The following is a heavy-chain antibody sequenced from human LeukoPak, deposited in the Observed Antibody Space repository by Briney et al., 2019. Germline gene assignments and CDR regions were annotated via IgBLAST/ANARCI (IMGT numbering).Heavy chain of an antibody. V-gene: IGHV3-30*18. J-gene: IGHJ1*01. CDR1: GFIFSNFA. CDR2: ISYDGGNK. CDR3: AKPPTHYSSGWYPGWYFQH. D-gene: IGHD6-19*01. Sequence: GGSLRLSCAASGFIFSNFAMHWVRQAPGKGLEWVAVISYDGGNKYYADSVKGRFTISRDNSKNTLYLQMNSLRAEDTAVYYCAKPPTHYSSGWYPGWYFQHWGQGTLVTVSS.